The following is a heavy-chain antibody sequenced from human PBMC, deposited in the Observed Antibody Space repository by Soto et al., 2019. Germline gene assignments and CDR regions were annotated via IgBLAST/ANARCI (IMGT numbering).Heavy chain of an antibody. J-gene: IGHJ4*02. D-gene: IGHD4-17*01. CDR1: GFTFSSYA. CDR3: ATERLRSDY. CDR2: ISYDGSNK. V-gene: IGHV3-30-3*01. Sequence: ESGGGVVQPGRSLRLSCAASGFTFSSYAMHWVRQAPGKGLEWVAVISYDGSNKYYADSVKGRFTISRDNSKNTLYLQMNSLRAEDTAVYYCATERLRSDYWGQGTLVTVSS.